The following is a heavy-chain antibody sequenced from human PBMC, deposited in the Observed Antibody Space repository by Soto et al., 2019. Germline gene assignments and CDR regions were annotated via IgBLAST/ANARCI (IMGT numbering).Heavy chain of an antibody. CDR1: GFTFSSYA. J-gene: IGHJ4*02. CDR2: ISGSGGST. V-gene: IGHV3-23*01. D-gene: IGHD4-17*01. CDR3: AKPTGTQLEGGICFDY. Sequence: EVQLLESGGGLVQPGGSLRLSCAASGFTFSSYAMSWVRQAPGKGLEWVSAISGSGGSTYYADSVKGRFTISRDNXEXXLYLQMNRLRAEDTAVYYCAKPTGTQLEGGICFDYWGQGTLVTVSS.